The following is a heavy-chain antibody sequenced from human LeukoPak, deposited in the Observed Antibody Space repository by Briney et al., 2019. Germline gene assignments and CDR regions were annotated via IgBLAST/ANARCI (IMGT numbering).Heavy chain of an antibody. Sequence: PGGSLRLSNEASGFTFSGSAMHWVRQASGKGLEWVGRIRSKANSYATAYAASVKGRFTISRDDSKNTAYLQMNSLKTEDTAVYYCTRHQITAAADDYWGQGTLVTVSS. CDR3: TRHQITAAADDY. J-gene: IGHJ4*02. V-gene: IGHV3-73*01. D-gene: IGHD6-13*01. CDR2: IRSKANSYAT. CDR1: GFTFSGSA.